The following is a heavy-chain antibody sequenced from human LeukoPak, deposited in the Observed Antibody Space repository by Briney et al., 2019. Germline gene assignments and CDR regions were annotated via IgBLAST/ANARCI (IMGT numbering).Heavy chain of an antibody. D-gene: IGHD3-9*01. Sequence: PSETLSLTCNVSGDFISSRSYYWGWIRQPPGKGLEWIGSIYFSGSAHYNPSLKSRVTLSVDRSKNHFSLEVKSVTAADTAVYFCARLGDLLTGYYFESWGQGTLVIVSS. V-gene: IGHV4-39*02. CDR2: IYFSGSA. CDR1: GDFISSRSYY. CDR3: ARLGDLLTGYYFES. J-gene: IGHJ4*02.